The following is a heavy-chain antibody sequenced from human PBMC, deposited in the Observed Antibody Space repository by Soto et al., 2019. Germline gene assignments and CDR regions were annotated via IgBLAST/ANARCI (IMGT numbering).Heavy chain of an antibody. V-gene: IGHV3-30-3*01. J-gene: IGHJ4*02. CDR3: ARGYYDSVRGYYFDY. CDR1: GFTFSSYA. D-gene: IGHD3-22*01. CDR2: ISYDGSNK. Sequence: QVQLVESGGGVVQPGRSLRLSCAASGFTFSSYAMHWVRQAPGKGLEWVAVISYDGSNKYYADSVKGRFTISRDNSKNTLYLQMNGLRAEDTAVYYCARGYYDSVRGYYFDYWGQGTLVTVSS.